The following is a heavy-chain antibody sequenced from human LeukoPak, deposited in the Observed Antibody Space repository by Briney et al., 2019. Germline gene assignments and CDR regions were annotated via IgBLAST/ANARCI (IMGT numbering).Heavy chain of an antibody. J-gene: IGHJ4*02. Sequence: EEALKISCKGSGYTFTSYWIGWVRQMPGKGLEWMGIIYPGDSDTTYSPSFQGQVTISADKSISTAYLQWSSLKASDTAMYYCARRTVTTTADYWGQGTLVTVSS. CDR3: ARRTVTTTADY. V-gene: IGHV5-51*01. D-gene: IGHD4-17*01. CDR2: IYPGDSDT. CDR1: GYTFTSYW.